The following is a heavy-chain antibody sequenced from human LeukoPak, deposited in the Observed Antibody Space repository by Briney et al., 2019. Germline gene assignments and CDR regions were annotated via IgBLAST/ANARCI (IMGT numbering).Heavy chain of an antibody. V-gene: IGHV3-30*03. CDR3: VREGTYFFASGSFQGYYFDN. Sequence: GGSLRLSCAAPGVTFSNYAMHWVRQSPGKGLEWVAVISNDGSDKHHADSVKGRFTVSRDNSKHTVYLQMDRPRVEDTAIYYCVREGTYFFASGSFQGYYFDNWGQGTLVTVSS. CDR1: GVTFSNYA. J-gene: IGHJ4*02. CDR2: ISNDGSDK. D-gene: IGHD3-10*01.